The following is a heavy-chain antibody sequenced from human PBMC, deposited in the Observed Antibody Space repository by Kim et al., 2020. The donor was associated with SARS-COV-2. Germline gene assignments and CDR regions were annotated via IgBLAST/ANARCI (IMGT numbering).Heavy chain of an antibody. J-gene: IGHJ2*01. D-gene: IGHD2-21*02. Sequence: GGSLRLSCAASGFTFSSYAMSWVRQAPGKGLEWVSAISGSGGSTYYADSVKGRFTISRDNSKNTLYLQMNSLRAEDTAVYYCAKDRHIVVVTAIGGHGGYFDLWGRGTLVTVSS. CDR2: ISGSGGST. V-gene: IGHV3-23*01. CDR1: GFTFSSYA. CDR3: AKDRHIVVVTAIGGHGGYFDL.